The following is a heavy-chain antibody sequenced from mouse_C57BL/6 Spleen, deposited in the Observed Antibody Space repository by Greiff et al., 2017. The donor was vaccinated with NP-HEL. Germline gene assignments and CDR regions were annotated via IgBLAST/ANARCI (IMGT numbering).Heavy chain of an antibody. Sequence: QVQLKESGAELVMPGASVKLSCKASGYTFTSYWMHWVKPRPGQGLEWIGEIDPSDSYTNYNQKFKGKSTLTVDKSSSTAYMQLSSLTSEDSAVYYCASFITGGFAYWGQGTLVTVSA. CDR3: ASFITGGFAY. D-gene: IGHD1-1*01. CDR2: IDPSDSYT. J-gene: IGHJ3*01. V-gene: IGHV1-69*01. CDR1: GYTFTSYW.